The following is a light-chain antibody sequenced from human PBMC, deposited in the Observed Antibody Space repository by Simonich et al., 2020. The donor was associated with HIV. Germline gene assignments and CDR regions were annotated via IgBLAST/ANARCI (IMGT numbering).Light chain of an antibody. Sequence: QSALTRPASVSGSPGQSITISSTGTSRDVGGYNLVSWFQQHPGKAPKLLIHEGSQGPSGGSNRFSGSKSGNTASLTLSGLQAEDEADYYCCSYAGSWVFGGGTKLTVL. V-gene: IGLV2-23*01. J-gene: IGLJ3*02. CDR2: EGS. CDR1: SRDVGGYNL. CDR3: CSYAGSWV.